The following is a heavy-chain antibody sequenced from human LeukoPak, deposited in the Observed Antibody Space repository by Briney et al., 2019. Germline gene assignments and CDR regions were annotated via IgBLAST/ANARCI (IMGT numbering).Heavy chain of an antibody. CDR1: GFTFSSYG. CDR2: IWYDGSNK. V-gene: IGHV3-33*01. CDR3: ARGYYGAYAFDY. D-gene: IGHD4-17*01. J-gene: IGHJ4*02. Sequence: PGRSLRLSCAAPGFTFSSYGMHWVRQAPGKGLEWVAVIWYDGSNKYYADSVKGRFTISRDNSKNTLYLQMNSLRAEDTAVYYCARGYYGAYAFDYWGQGTLVTVSS.